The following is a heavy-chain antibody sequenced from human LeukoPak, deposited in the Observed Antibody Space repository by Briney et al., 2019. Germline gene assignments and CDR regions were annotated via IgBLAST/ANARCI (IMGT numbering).Heavy chain of an antibody. J-gene: IGHJ3*02. V-gene: IGHV1-8*03. CDR1: GYTFTSYG. D-gene: IGHD3-10*01. Sequence: ASVKVSCKASGYTFTSYGISWVRQATGQGLEWMGWMNPNSGNTGYAQKFQGRVTITRNTSISTAYMELSSLRSEDTAVYFCARVMHYYGSGSYYTRDAFDIWGQGTMVTVSS. CDR3: ARVMHYYGSGSYYTRDAFDI. CDR2: MNPNSGNT.